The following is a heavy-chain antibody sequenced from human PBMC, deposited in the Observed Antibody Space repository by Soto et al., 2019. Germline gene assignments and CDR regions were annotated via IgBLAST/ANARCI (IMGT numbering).Heavy chain of an antibody. D-gene: IGHD2-2*01. CDR1: GDMFDTYT. V-gene: IGHV1-69*12. J-gene: IGHJ6*02. Sequence: QVQLVQSGAEVKKPGSSVRVSCKASGDMFDTYTITWMPQAPGRGLEWVGGIIPRSAKSNYAQKFEGRVTITADESTSTAYMELSSLRSDDTAVYYCAREGLVLVPTTVNSDYYYYAMDVWGQGTTVTVSS. CDR2: IIPRSAKS. CDR3: AREGLVLVPTTVNSDYYYYAMDV.